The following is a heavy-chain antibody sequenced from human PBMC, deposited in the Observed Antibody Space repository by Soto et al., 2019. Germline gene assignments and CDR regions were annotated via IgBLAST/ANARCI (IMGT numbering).Heavy chain of an antibody. V-gene: IGHV3-74*01. CDR1: GFTLGNYW. J-gene: IGHJ4*02. Sequence: PGGSLRLSCAASGFTLGNYWMHWVRQAPGKGLVWVSRINDYGTTINYAEAVEVRFIIARDDAKSEVYLQMNNLGAEDSAVYYCARGGLEPFDYWGQGALVTVSS. CDR2: INDYGTTI. D-gene: IGHD1-1*01. CDR3: ARGGLEPFDY.